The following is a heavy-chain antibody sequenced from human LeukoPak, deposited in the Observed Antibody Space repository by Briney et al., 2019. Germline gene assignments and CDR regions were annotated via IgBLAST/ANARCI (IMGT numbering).Heavy chain of an antibody. CDR3: ARDSSRITYYDFWSGYHCTDY. D-gene: IGHD3-3*01. CDR1: GYTFTSYG. J-gene: IGHJ4*02. CDR2: MSAYNGNT. Sequence: ASVKVSCKASGYTFTSYGISWVRQAPGQGLEWMGWMSAYNGNTNYAQKLQGRVTMTRDTSTSTAYMELRSLRSDDTAVYYCARDSSRITYYDFWSGYHCTDYWGQGTLVTVSS. V-gene: IGHV1-18*01.